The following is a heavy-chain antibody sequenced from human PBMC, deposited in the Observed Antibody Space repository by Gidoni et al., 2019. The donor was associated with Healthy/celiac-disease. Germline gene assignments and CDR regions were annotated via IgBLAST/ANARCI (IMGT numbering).Heavy chain of an antibody. Sequence: QLQLQESGPGLVKPSETLSLTCTVAGGSISSSSYYWGWIRQPPGKGLEWIGSIYYSGSTYYNPSLKSRVTISVDTSKNQFSLKLSSVTAADTAVYYCARHGHTWGRREYYFDYWGQGTLVTVSS. CDR1: GGSISSSSYY. CDR3: ARHGHTWGRREYYFDY. CDR2: IYYSGST. V-gene: IGHV4-39*01. J-gene: IGHJ4*02. D-gene: IGHD7-27*01.